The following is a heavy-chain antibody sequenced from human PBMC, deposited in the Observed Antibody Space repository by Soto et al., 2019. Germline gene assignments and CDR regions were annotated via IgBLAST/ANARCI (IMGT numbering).Heavy chain of an antibody. CDR2: IYYSGST. D-gene: IGHD7-27*01. CDR1: GGSISSYY. Sequence: QLQLQESGPGLVKPSETLSLTCTVPGGSISSYYWGWIRRPPGKGLEWIGSIYYSGSTYYNPSLKRRVPISVDTSKNQFSLKLSSVTAADTAVYYCARRWGYSFDYWGQGPLVTVSS. J-gene: IGHJ4*02. V-gene: IGHV4-39*01. CDR3: ARRWGYSFDY.